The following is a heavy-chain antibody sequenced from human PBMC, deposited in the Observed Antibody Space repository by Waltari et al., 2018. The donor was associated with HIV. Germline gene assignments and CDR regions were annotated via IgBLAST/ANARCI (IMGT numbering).Heavy chain of an antibody. CDR1: GYTFTSYG. D-gene: IGHD2-15*01. V-gene: IGHV1-18*01. J-gene: IGHJ5*02. Sequence: QVQLVQSGAEVKKPGASVKVSCKASGYTFTSYGISWVRQAPGQGLEWLGWISAYNGNTNHAQKLQGRVTMTTDISTSTAYMELRSLRSDDTAVYYCARDGCSGGSCYSGTGWFDPWGQGTLVTVSS. CDR3: ARDGCSGGSCYSGTGWFDP. CDR2: ISAYNGNT.